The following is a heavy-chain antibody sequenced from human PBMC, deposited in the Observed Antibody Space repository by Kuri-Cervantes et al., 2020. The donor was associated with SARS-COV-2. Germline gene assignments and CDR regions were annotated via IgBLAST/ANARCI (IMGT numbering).Heavy chain of an antibody. CDR2: INPNSGGT. Sequence: ASVKVSCKASGYTFTGYYMHWVRQAPGQGLEWMGWINPNSGGTNYAQKFQGRATMTRDTSISTAYMELSRLRSEDTAVYYCATDPVDTTLVTLNRWGQGTLVTDSS. J-gene: IGHJ5*02. CDR1: GYTFTGYY. D-gene: IGHD5-18*01. V-gene: IGHV1-2*02. CDR3: ATDPVDTTLVTLNR.